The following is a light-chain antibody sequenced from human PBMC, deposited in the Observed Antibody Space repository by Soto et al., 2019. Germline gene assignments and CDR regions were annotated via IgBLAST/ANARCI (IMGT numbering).Light chain of an antibody. Sequence: QSVLTQPAPVSGSPGQSITISCTGTSSDVGSYNLVSWYQQHPGKAPKLMIYEVSKRPSGISNRFSGSKSGNTASLTISGLRAEDEADYYCCSYAGSSTYVFGTGTKVTVL. CDR3: CSYAGSSTYV. J-gene: IGLJ1*01. CDR2: EVS. V-gene: IGLV2-23*02. CDR1: SSDVGSYNL.